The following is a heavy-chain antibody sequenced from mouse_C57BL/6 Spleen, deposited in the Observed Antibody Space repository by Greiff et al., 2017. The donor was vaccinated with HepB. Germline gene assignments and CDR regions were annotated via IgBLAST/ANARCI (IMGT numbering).Heavy chain of an antibody. CDR3: ARSGFSFAY. CDR1: GYTFTSYW. Sequence: QVHVKQPGAELVKPGASVKMSCKASGYTFTSYWITWVKQRPGQGLEWIGDIYPGSGSTNYNEKFKSKATLTVDTSSSTAYMQLSSLTSEDSAVYYCARSGFSFAYWGQGTLVTVSA. CDR2: IYPGSGST. V-gene: IGHV1-55*01. D-gene: IGHD3-2*02. J-gene: IGHJ3*01.